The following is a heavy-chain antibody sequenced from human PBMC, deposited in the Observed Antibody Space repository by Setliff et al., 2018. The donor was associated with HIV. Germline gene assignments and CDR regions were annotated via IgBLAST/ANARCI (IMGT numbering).Heavy chain of an antibody. J-gene: IGHJ2*01. CDR3: ARGSGYPWYFDL. V-gene: IGHV4-61*02. CDR1: GGSISSGSYY. Sequence: NPSETLSLTCTVSGGSISSGSYYWSWIRQPAGKGLEWIGRIYTSGSNNYNPSLKSRVTISVDTSRNQFSLKLSSVTAADTAVYYCARGSGYPWYFDLWGRGTLVTVSS. CDR2: IYTSGSN. D-gene: IGHD3-22*01.